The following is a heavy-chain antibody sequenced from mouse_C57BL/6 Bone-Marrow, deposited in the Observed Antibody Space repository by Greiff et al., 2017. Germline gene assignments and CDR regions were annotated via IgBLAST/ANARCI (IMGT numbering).Heavy chain of an antibody. D-gene: IGHD1-1*01. Sequence: QVQLQQSGAELARPGASVKMSCKASGYTFTSYTMHWVKQRPGQGLEWIGYINPSSGYTKYNQKFKDKATLTADKSSSTAYMQLSSLTSEDSAVYYCAKWITTVVAKVYAMDYWGQGTSVTVSS. CDR2: INPSSGYT. V-gene: IGHV1-4*01. J-gene: IGHJ4*01. CDR3: AKWITTVVAKVYAMDY. CDR1: GYTFTSYT.